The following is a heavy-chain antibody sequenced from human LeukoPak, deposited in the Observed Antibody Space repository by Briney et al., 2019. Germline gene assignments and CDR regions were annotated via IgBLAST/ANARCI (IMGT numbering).Heavy chain of an antibody. D-gene: IGHD6-6*01. CDR3: AREESCSSSSAIDY. Sequence: ASVKVSCKASGYTFTGYYMHWVRQAPGQGLEWMGWVNPNSGGTNYAQKFQGRVTMTRDTSISTAYMELSSLRSDDTAVYYCAREESCSSSSAIDYWGQGTLVTVSS. V-gene: IGHV1-2*02. J-gene: IGHJ4*02. CDR1: GYTFTGYY. CDR2: VNPNSGGT.